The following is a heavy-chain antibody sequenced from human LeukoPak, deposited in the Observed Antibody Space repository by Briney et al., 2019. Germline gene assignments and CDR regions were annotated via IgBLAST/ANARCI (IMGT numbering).Heavy chain of an antibody. CDR3: ARGSLPYGGPLDY. J-gene: IGHJ4*02. CDR1: GFTFSSCW. CDR2: IKQDGSEK. Sequence: GGSLRLSCAASGFTFSSCWMSWVRRARGKGLEWVANIKQDGSEKYYVDSVKGRFTISRDNAKNSLYLQMNSLRAEDTAVYYCARGSLPYGGPLDYWGQGTLVTVSS. D-gene: IGHD4-23*01. V-gene: IGHV3-7*01.